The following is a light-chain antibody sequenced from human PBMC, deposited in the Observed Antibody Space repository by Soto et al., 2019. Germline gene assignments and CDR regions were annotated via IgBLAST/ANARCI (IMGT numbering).Light chain of an antibody. CDR1: LDDVTAYYR. V-gene: IGLV2-18*01. J-gene: IGLJ1*01. Sequence: QSALTQPPSVSGSPGQSVTISCSGTLDDVTAYYRVSWYQQTPGTAPKLMIYGVSNRPSGAPDRFSGSRSGNTASLTISGLQAEDEGDYYCSVYTRTSTYVFGTGTKVTVL. CDR3: SVYTRTSTYV. CDR2: GVS.